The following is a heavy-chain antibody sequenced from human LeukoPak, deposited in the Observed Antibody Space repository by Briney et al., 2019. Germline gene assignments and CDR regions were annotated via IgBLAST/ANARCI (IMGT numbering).Heavy chain of an antibody. D-gene: IGHD3-22*01. J-gene: IGHJ3*02. V-gene: IGHV4-39*07. Sequence: SETLSLTCTVSGGSISSSSYYWGWIRQPPGKGLEWIGSIYYSGSTYYNPSLKSRVTISVDTSKNQFSLKLSSVTAADTAVYYCASTSNYYDSSGAFDIWGQGTMVTVSS. CDR3: ASTSNYYDSSGAFDI. CDR1: GGSISSSSYY. CDR2: IYYSGST.